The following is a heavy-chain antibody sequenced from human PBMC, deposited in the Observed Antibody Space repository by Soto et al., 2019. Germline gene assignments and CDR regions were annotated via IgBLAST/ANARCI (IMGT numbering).Heavy chain of an antibody. CDR1: GGSISSYY. Sequence: KPSETLSLTCTVSGGSISSYYWSWIRQPPGKGLEWIGYIYYSGSTNYNPSLKSRVTISVDTSKNQFSLKLSSVTAADTAVYYCARQKEVATIFDRFDPWGQGTLVTVSS. V-gene: IGHV4-59*08. D-gene: IGHD5-12*01. CDR3: ARQKEVATIFDRFDP. CDR2: IYYSGST. J-gene: IGHJ5*02.